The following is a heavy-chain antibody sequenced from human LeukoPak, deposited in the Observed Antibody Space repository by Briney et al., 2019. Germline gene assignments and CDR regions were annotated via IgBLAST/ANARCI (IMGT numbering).Heavy chain of an antibody. V-gene: IGHV1-24*01. CDR3: ATYSSGWYYFDY. CDR1: GYTLTELS. CDR2: FDPEDGET. D-gene: IGHD6-19*01. J-gene: IGHJ4*02. Sequence: ASVKVSCKVSGYTLTELSMHWVRQAPGKGLEWMGGFDPEDGETIYAQKFHGRVTITEDTSTDTAYMELSSLRSEDTAVYYCATYSSGWYYFDYWGQGTLVTVSS.